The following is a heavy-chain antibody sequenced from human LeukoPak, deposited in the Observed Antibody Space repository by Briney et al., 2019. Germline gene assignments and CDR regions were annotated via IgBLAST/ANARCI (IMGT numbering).Heavy chain of an antibody. CDR3: ANYYYDRSGYKN. J-gene: IGHJ4*02. CDR1: GFTFSSYA. V-gene: IGHV3-23*01. Sequence: GSLRLSCAASGFTFSSYAMSWVRQAPGKGLEWVSAISGSGGSTYYADSVKGRFTISRDNPKNTLYLQMNSLRAEDTAVYYCANYYYDRSGYKNWGQGTLVTVSS. D-gene: IGHD3-22*01. CDR2: ISGSGGST.